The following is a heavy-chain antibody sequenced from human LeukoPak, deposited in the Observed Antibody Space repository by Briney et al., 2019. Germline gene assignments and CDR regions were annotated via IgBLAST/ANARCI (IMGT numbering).Heavy chain of an antibody. CDR3: ARENSNYPRYYYYYGMDV. CDR2: IWYDGSNK. J-gene: IGHJ6*02. CDR1: GFTFSSYG. Sequence: GGSLRLSCAASGFTFSSYGTHWVRQAPGKGLEWVAVIWYDGSNKYYADSVKGRFTISRDNSKNTLYLQMNSLRAEDTAVYYCARENSNYPRYYYYYGMDVWGQGTTVTVSS. D-gene: IGHD4-11*01. V-gene: IGHV3-33*01.